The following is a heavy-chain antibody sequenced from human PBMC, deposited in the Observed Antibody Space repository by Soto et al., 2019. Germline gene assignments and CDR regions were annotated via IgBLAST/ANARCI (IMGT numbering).Heavy chain of an antibody. J-gene: IGHJ6*02. Sequence: ASVKVSCKASGYTFTNYAMHWVRQVPGQRLEWMGWINVGNGNTKYSQRFQGRVTFTRDTSASTAYMELSSLRAEDTAVYYCARDLIVSGGYYQYGMDVWGQGTTVTVSS. D-gene: IGHD2-8*01. CDR3: ARDLIVSGGYYQYGMDV. CDR2: INVGNGNT. V-gene: IGHV1-3*01. CDR1: GYTFTNYA.